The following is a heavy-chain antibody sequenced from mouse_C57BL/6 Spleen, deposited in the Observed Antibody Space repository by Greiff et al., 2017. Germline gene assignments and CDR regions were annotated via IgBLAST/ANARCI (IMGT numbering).Heavy chain of an antibody. CDR3: ARSGGLRRDFDY. D-gene: IGHD2-4*01. V-gene: IGHV1-64*01. CDR1: GYTFTSYW. Sequence: QVQLKQPGAELVKPGASVKLSCKASGYTFTSYWMHWVKQRPGQGLEWIGMIHPNSGSTNYNEKFKSKATLTVDKSSSTAYMQLSSLTSEDSAVYYCARSGGLRRDFDYWGQGTTLTVSS. J-gene: IGHJ2*01. CDR2: IHPNSGST.